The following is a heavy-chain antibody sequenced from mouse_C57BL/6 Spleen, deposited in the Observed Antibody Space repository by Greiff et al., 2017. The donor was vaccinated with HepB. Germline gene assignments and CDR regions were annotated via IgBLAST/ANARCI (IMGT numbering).Heavy chain of an antibody. CDR3: ARELGQGY. J-gene: IGHJ2*01. V-gene: IGHV1-82*01. CDR1: GYAFSSSW. D-gene: IGHD4-1*01. Sequence: QVQLKESGPELVKPGASVKISCKASGYAFSSSWMNWVKQRPGKGLEWIGRIYPGDGDTNYDGKFKGKATLTADKSSSTAYMQLSSLTSEDSAVYFCARELGQGYWGQGTTLTVSS. CDR2: IYPGDGDT.